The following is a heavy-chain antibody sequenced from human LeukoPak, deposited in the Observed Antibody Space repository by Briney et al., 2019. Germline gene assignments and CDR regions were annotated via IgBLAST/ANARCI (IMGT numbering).Heavy chain of an antibody. J-gene: IGHJ4*02. CDR2: ISSSGSTL. CDR3: ASQMVWIGY. CDR1: GFTFSSYE. D-gene: IGHD3-3*01. Sequence: PGGSLRLSCAASGFTFSSYEMNWVRQAPGKGLEWVSYISSSGSTLYYADSVKGRFTISRDNAKNSLYLQMNSLRAEDTAVYYCASQMVWIGYWGQGTLVTVSS. V-gene: IGHV3-48*03.